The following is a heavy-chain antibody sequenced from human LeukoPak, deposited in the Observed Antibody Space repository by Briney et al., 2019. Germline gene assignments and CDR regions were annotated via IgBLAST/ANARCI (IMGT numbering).Heavy chain of an antibody. CDR3: ARGASSGWYCAFDI. V-gene: IGHV1-69*13. D-gene: IGHD6-19*01. Sequence: SVKVSCKASGGTFSSYAISWVRQAPGQGLEWMGGIIPIFGTANYAQKFQGRVTITADESTSTAYMVLSSLRSEDTAVYYCARGASSGWYCAFDIWGQGTMVTVSS. CDR2: IIPIFGTA. J-gene: IGHJ3*02. CDR1: GGTFSSYA.